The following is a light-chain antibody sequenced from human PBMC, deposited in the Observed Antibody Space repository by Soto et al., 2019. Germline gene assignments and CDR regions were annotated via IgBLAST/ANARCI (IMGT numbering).Light chain of an antibody. J-gene: IGLJ1*01. Sequence: VLTQPPSVSGAPGQRVTISCTGSSSNIGAGYDVHWYQQLPGTAPKLLIYGNSNRPSGVPDRFSGSKSGTSASLAITGLQAEDEADYYCQSYASSLSGSNYVFGTGTKVTVL. V-gene: IGLV1-40*01. CDR3: QSYASSLSGSNYV. CDR1: SSNIGAGYD. CDR2: GNS.